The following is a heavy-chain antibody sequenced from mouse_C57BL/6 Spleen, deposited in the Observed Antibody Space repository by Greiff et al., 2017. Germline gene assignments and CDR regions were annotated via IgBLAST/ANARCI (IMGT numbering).Heavy chain of an antibody. V-gene: IGHV3-6*01. CDR3: ARGGRSGYPYWYFDV. CDR2: ISYDGSN. Sequence: VQLKESGPGLVKPSQSLSLTCSVTGYSITSGYYWNWIRQFPGNKLEWMGYISYDGSNNYNPSLKNRISITRDTSKNQFFLKLNSVTTEDTATYYCARGGRSGYPYWYFDVWGTGTTVTVSS. CDR1: GYSITSGYY. D-gene: IGHD3-2*02. J-gene: IGHJ1*03.